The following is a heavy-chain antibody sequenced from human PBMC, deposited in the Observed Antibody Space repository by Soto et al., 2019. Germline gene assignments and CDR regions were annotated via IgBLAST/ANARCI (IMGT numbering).Heavy chain of an antibody. CDR3: AHSPSYCTNWYIRDDWCDP. CDR2: IYGDDDK. CDR1: GFSLTTSGVG. J-gene: IGHJ5*02. V-gene: IGHV2-5*02. D-gene: IGHD6-13*01. Sequence: QITLNESGPALVKPTQTLTLTCTFSGFSLTTSGVGVHWLRQPPGKALEWLAVIYGDDDKRYNPSLETRLTITKGPPXTXVXXTMTNMDPLDTATYYGAHSPSYCTNWYIRDDWCDPWGQGTLVTVSS.